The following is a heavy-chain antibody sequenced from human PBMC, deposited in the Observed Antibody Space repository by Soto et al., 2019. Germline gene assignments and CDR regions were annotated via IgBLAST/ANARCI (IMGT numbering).Heavy chain of an antibody. Sequence: EVQLVESGGGLVQPGGSLRLSCAASGFTVSNNYMSWVRQAPGKGLEWVSILYSGGSTYYADPVKGRFTISRDSSKNTLYLQMNSLRAEDTAVYYCAQSQGIFGVATSFDYWGQGTLVTVSS. D-gene: IGHD3-3*01. CDR2: LYSGGST. J-gene: IGHJ4*02. CDR1: GFTVSNNY. CDR3: AQSQGIFGVATSFDY. V-gene: IGHV3-66*01.